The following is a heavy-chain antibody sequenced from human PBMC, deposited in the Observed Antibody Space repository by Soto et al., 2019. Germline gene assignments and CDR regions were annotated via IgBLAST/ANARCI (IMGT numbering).Heavy chain of an antibody. Sequence: GGSLRLSCAASGFTFSSYSMNWVRQAPGKGLEWVSSISSSSSYIYYADSVKGRFTISRDNAKNSLYLQMNSLRAEDTAVYYCARDGWLRFSLNPDDHYYYYGMDVWGQGTTVTVSS. V-gene: IGHV3-21*01. CDR1: GFTFSSYS. J-gene: IGHJ6*02. CDR2: ISSSSSYI. D-gene: IGHD5-12*01. CDR3: ARDGWLRFSLNPDDHYYYYGMDV.